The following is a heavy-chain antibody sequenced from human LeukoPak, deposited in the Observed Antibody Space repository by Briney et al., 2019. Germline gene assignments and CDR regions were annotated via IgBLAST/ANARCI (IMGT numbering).Heavy chain of an antibody. V-gene: IGHV3-30-3*01. D-gene: IGHD6-13*01. CDR2: ISYDGSNK. J-gene: IGHJ4*02. CDR3: ARGSLAAAGTGAGNDY. Sequence: PGGPLRPSCAASGFTFSSYAMHWVRQAPGKGLEWVAVISYDGSNKYYADSVKGRFTISRDNSKNTLYLQMNSLRAEDTAVYYCARGSLAAAGTGAGNDYWGQGTLVTVSP. CDR1: GFTFSSYA.